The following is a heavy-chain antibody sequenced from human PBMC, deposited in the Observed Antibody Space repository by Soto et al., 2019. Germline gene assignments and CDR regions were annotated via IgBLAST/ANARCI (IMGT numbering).Heavy chain of an antibody. J-gene: IGHJ3*01. D-gene: IGHD3-9*01. CDR1: GFSFSSYW. CDR2: INTDGSST. V-gene: IGHV3-74*01. Sequence: EVQLVESGGGLVQPGGSLRLSCADSGFSFSSYWMHWVRQGPGKGLVWVSRINTDGSSTNYADSVKGRFTISRDNAKNTVYLKTNSLGAEDTAVYYCARSPGGYYIDWGQGTMVTVSS. CDR3: ARSPGGYYID.